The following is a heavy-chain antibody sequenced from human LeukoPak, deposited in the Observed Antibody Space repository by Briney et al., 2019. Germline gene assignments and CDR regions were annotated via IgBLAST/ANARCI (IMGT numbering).Heavy chain of an antibody. V-gene: IGHV4-30-4*01. J-gene: IGHJ4*02. CDR1: GGSISSGDYY. CDR3: ARETSLTTIFGVVTNYFDY. Sequence: PSETLSLTCTVSGGSISSGDYYWSWIRQPPGKGLEWIGYIYYSGSTYYNPSLKSRVTISVDTSKNQFSLKLSSVTAADTAAYYCARETSLTTIFGVVTNYFDYWGQGTLVTVSS. D-gene: IGHD3-3*01. CDR2: IYYSGST.